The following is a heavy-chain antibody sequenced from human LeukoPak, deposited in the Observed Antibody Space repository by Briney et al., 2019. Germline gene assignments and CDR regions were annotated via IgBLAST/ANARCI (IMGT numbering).Heavy chain of an antibody. CDR2: ILYEGNIT. D-gene: IGHD3-22*01. V-gene: IGHV3-30*04. Sequence: AGGSLRLSCAASGFTFSRYGINWVRQPPGKGPGWVAFILYEGNITYHADSVEGPFTTSRDNSTTTLYLQMSSLRPDSTAVYYCARGVDNSGWFVYWGQGTLVTVSS. CDR3: ARGVDNSGWFVY. J-gene: IGHJ5*01. CDR1: GFTFSRYG.